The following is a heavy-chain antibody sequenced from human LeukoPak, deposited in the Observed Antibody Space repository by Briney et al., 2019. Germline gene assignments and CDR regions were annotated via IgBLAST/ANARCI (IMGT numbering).Heavy chain of an antibody. Sequence: GGSLRLSCAASGFTFSSYSMNWVRQAPGKGLEWVSYISSSSSTIYYADSVKGRFTISRDNAKNSLYLQMNSLRAEDTAVYYCARGQLTGDDELFDYWGQGTLVTVSS. CDR3: ARGQLTGDDELFDY. CDR1: GFTFSSYS. V-gene: IGHV3-48*04. J-gene: IGHJ4*02. D-gene: IGHD7-27*01. CDR2: ISSSSSTI.